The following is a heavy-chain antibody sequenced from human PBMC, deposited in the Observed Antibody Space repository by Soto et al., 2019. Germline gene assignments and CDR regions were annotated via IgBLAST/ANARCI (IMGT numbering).Heavy chain of an antibody. CDR3: ARVRSSGYYGLLDY. V-gene: IGHV4-61*01. CDR2: IYYSGST. D-gene: IGHD3-22*01. Sequence: SETLSLTCAVSSGSVSNSSFYWSWIRQPPGERLEWIGNIYYSGSTNYNPSLKSRVTISVHTSKNQFSLKLTSVTAADTAVYYCARVRSSGYYGLLDYWGQGTLVTVSS. J-gene: IGHJ4*02. CDR1: SGSVSNSSFY.